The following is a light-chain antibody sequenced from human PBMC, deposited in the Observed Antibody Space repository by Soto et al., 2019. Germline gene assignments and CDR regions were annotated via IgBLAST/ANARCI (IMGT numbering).Light chain of an antibody. J-gene: IGKJ4*01. Sequence: EIVMTQSPATLSVSPGERATVSCRASDNVKNNLAWYQHKPGQAPRLLFYSASTRATGIPARFSASGSATEFSLTITSLQPEDFAVYYCQQYNSWPLTFGGGTKVET. CDR3: QQYNSWPLT. CDR1: DNVKNN. V-gene: IGKV3-15*01. CDR2: SAS.